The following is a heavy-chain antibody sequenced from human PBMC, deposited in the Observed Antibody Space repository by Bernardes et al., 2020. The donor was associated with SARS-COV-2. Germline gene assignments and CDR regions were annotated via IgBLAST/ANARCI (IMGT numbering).Heavy chain of an antibody. CDR3: TRGVEISGEVVLYYYGLAL. CDR2: VFYDGST. D-gene: IGHD2-21*01. V-gene: IGHV4-39*01. J-gene: IGHJ6*02. Sequence: SETLSLTCAVSGDSVSSYSYYWSWIRQPNGKGLEWIVSVFYDGSTHYSPSLQSRVTISVEMSKNQFSLKLVSVTAADTAVYYCTRGVEISGEVVLYYYGLALWGQATP. CDR1: GDSVSSYSYY.